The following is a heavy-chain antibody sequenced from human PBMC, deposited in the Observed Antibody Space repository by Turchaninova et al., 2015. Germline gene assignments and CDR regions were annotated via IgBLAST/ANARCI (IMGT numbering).Heavy chain of an antibody. D-gene: IGHD5-24*01. V-gene: IGHV4-59*01. Sequence: QVQLKESGPGLVKPSETLSLPCTISGGSISNNYWSWNRQSPGKGLEWIGYMYNSGRTNYNPSLKSRVTISIDTSKNQFSLELSSVSAADTAVYYCARGRDGYKTAIDYWGQGTLVTVSS. CDR2: MYNSGRT. CDR3: ARGRDGYKTAIDY. CDR1: GGSISNNY. J-gene: IGHJ4*02.